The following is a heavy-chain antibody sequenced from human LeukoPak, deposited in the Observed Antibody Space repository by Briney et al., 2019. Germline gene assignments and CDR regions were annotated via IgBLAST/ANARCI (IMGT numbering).Heavy chain of an antibody. V-gene: IGHV3-23*01. J-gene: IGHJ3*02. CDR2: ISGSGGST. D-gene: IGHD3-10*01. Sequence: QAGGSLRLSCAASGFTFSSYAMSWVRQAPGKGLEWVSAISGSGGSTYYADSVKGRFTISRDNSKNTLYLQMNSLRAEDTAVYYCGKDSLTYYYGSGSYVGGDAFDIWGQGTMVTVSS. CDR1: GFTFSSYA. CDR3: GKDSLTYYYGSGSYVGGDAFDI.